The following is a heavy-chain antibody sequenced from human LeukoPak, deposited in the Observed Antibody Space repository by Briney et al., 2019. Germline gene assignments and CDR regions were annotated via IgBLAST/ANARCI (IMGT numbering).Heavy chain of an antibody. Sequence: SETLSLTCAVSGGSISSSSYYWGWIRQPPGKGVGWSGRIYYSESTYYNPPPKSLLPISVDTSKNQFSLKLSSVTAADTAVYYCASPDGDYVPNWGQGTLVTVSS. CDR3: ASPDGDYVPN. CDR1: GGSISSSSYY. J-gene: IGHJ4*02. D-gene: IGHD4-17*01. CDR2: IYYSEST. V-gene: IGHV4-39*01.